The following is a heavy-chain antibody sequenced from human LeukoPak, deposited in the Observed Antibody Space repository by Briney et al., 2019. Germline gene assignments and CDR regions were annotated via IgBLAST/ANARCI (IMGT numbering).Heavy chain of an antibody. Sequence: GASVKVSCKASGYTFTSYGISWVRQAPGQGLEWMGWISAYNGNTNYAQKLQGRVTMTTDTSTSTAYMELRSLRSDDTAVYYCARDPREDWYKYYFDYWGQGTLVTVSS. CDR3: ARDPREDWYKYYFDY. CDR1: GYTFTSYG. V-gene: IGHV1-18*01. D-gene: IGHD3/OR15-3a*01. CDR2: ISAYNGNT. J-gene: IGHJ4*02.